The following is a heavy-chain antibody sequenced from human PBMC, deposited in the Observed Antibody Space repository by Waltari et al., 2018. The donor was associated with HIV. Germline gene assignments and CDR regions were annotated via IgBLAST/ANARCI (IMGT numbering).Heavy chain of an antibody. CDR1: GFIFTRYR. V-gene: IGHV3-21*01. CDR2: ISGIGTYT. CDR3: ARFGAGAGNYFFDY. D-gene: IGHD3-16*01. J-gene: IGHJ4*02. Sequence: LLVESGGCLVQPGGSLRLSCLASGFIFTRYRMTWVLQAPGTGVEWVASISGIGTYTYYADSLKGRLNISRDDAANSLYLQMNSLRAEDTAVYYCARFGAGAGNYFFDYWGQGTLVTVSS.